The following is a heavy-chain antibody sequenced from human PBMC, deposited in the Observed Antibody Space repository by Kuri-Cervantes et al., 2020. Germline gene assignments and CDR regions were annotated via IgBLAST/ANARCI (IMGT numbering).Heavy chain of an antibody. Sequence: SVKVSCKASGGTFSSYAISWVRQAPGQGLEWMGGIIPIFGTANYAQKFQGRVTITADKSTSTAYMELSSLRSEDTAVYYCARWKDGDYPAYFQHWGQGTLVTVSS. CDR2: IIPIFGTA. D-gene: IGHD4-17*01. V-gene: IGHV1-69*06. CDR1: GGTFSSYA. J-gene: IGHJ1*01. CDR3: ARWKDGDYPAYFQH.